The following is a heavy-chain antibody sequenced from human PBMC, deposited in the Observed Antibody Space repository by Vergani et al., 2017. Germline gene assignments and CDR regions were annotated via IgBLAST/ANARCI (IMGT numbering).Heavy chain of an antibody. Sequence: QLQLQESGPGLVKPSETLSLTCTVSGGSISSSSYYWGWIRQPPGKGPEWIGSIYYSGSTYYNPSLKSRVTISVDTSKNQFSLKLSSVTAADTAVYYCARGVDLYDSSGYSEFDYWGQGTLVTVSS. CDR2: IYYSGST. V-gene: IGHV4-39*01. J-gene: IGHJ4*02. CDR3: ARGVDLYDSSGYSEFDY. D-gene: IGHD3-22*01. CDR1: GGSISSSSYY.